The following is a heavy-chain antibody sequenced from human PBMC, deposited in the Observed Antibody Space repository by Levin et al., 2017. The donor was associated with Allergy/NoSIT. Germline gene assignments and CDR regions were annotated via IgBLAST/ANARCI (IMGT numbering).Heavy chain of an antibody. V-gene: IGHV3-9*01. CDR3: VKDTTDSPSSYYYYGMDV. D-gene: IGHD2-21*01. CDR2: VSWNSAII. Sequence: GGSLRLSCAASGFTFDDYAMHWVRQAPGKGLEWVSGVSWNSAIIAYADSVEGRFTISRDNAKNSLYLQMNSLRAEDTAFYYCVKDTTDSPSSYYYYGMDVWGQGTTVTVSS. J-gene: IGHJ6*02. CDR1: GFTFDDYA.